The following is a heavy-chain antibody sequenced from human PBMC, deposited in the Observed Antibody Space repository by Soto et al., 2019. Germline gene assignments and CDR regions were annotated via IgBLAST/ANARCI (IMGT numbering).Heavy chain of an antibody. V-gene: IGHV4-31*03. D-gene: IGHD4-4*01. CDR1: GGSISSGGYY. CDR3: ARGGTVTRYYYYGMDV. CDR2: IYYSGST. J-gene: IGHJ6*02. Sequence: PSETLSLTCTVSGGSISSGGYYWSWIRQHPGKGLEWIGYIYYSGSTYYNPSLKSRVTISVDTSKNQFSLKLSSVTAADTAVYYCARGGTVTRYYYYGMDVWGQGSTVTGSS.